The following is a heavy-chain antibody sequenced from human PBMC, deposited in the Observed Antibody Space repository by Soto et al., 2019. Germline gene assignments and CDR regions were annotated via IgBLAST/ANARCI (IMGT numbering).Heavy chain of an antibody. D-gene: IGHD3-16*01. J-gene: IGHJ6*03. V-gene: IGHV4-59*01. Sequence: SETLSLTCTVSGGSISSYYWSWIRQPPGKGLEWIGYIYYSGSTNYNPSLKSRVTISVDTSKNQFSLKLSSVTAADTAVYYCAREVIDGGCGSSDYYYYYYLDVPGKATTVTVSS. CDR1: GGSISSYY. CDR3: AREVIDGGCGSSDYYYYYYLDV. CDR2: IYYSGST.